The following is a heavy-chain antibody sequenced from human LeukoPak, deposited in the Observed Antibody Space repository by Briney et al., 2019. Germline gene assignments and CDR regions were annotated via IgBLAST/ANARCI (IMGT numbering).Heavy chain of an antibody. CDR1: GESFSAYF. D-gene: IGHD2-15*01. CDR3: ARGSSFDGYCSAGACDAGYFDS. CDR2: INHRGSS. Sequence: SETLSLTCAVYGESFSAYFWNWIRQAPGKPLEYIGEINHRGSSHYNPSLKTRVTLSVDTSKNQFSLKLTSVTAADTAVYFCARGSSFDGYCSAGACDAGYFDSWGQGTPVTVSS. J-gene: IGHJ4*02. V-gene: IGHV4-34*01.